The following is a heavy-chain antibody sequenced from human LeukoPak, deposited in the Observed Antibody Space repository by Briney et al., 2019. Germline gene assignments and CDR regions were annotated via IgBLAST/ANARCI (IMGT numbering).Heavy chain of an antibody. D-gene: IGHD1-1*01. V-gene: IGHV4-39*01. Sequence: GSLRLSCAASGFTVSSNYMSWVRQAPGKGLEWIGSINYSGRTFYSSSLKSRATISVDTFRNQFSLKVTSVTAADTAVYSCARLSTSDTDGNYFDFWGQGTLVTVSS. J-gene: IGHJ4*02. CDR2: INYSGRT. CDR3: ARLSTSDTDGNYFDF. CDR1: GFTVSSNY.